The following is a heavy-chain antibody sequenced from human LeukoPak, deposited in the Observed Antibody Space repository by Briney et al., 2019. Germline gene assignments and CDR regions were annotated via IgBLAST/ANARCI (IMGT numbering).Heavy chain of an antibody. CDR2: IYTSGST. CDR3: AREPVGIAVAGTFDY. D-gene: IGHD6-19*01. J-gene: IGHJ4*02. Sequence: PSETLSLTCTVSGGSISSYHWSWIRQPAGKGLEWIGRIYTSGSTNYNPSLKSRVTMSVDTSKNQFSLKLSSVTAADTAVYYCAREPVGIAVAGTFDYWGQGTLVTVSS. V-gene: IGHV4-4*07. CDR1: GGSISSYH.